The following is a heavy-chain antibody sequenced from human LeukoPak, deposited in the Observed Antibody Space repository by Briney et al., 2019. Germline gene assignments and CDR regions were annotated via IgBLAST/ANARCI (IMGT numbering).Heavy chain of an antibody. CDR3: ARDYTRSGSYSPPGY. V-gene: IGHV1-46*01. CDR2: INPSGGST. CDR1: GYTFTSYY. D-gene: IGHD1-26*01. J-gene: IGHJ4*02. Sequence: GASVKVSCKASGYTFTSYYMHWVRHAPGQGLEWMGIINPSGGSTSYAQKFQGRVTMTRDTSTSTVYMELSSLRSEDTAVYYCARDYTRSGSYSPPGYWGQGTLVTVSS.